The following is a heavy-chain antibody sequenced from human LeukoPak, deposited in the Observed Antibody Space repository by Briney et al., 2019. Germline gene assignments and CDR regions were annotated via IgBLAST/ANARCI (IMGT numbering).Heavy chain of an antibody. CDR3: ARGRHDITMIVVVMTSVSYYLDV. D-gene: IGHD3-22*01. V-gene: IGHV4-34*01. CDR1: GESFSGCH. CDR2: INPSGST. J-gene: IGHJ6*03. Sequence: SETLSLTCAVYGESFSGCHWTWIRQSPGKGLEWIGDINPSGSTYYNPSLKSRLTISVDTSKNQFSLKLRSVTAADTAVYYCARGRHDITMIVVVMTSVSYYLDVWGKGTTVTVS.